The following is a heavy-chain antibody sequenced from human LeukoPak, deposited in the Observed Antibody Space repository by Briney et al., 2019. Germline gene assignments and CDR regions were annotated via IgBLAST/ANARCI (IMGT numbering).Heavy chain of an antibody. CDR2: IWYDGSNK. CDR3: ARDRAYYYYGMDV. V-gene: IGHV3-33*08. J-gene: IGHJ6*02. CDR1: GFTFSSYW. Sequence: PGGSLRLSCAASGFTFSSYWMSWVRQAPGKGLEWVAVIWYDGSNKYYADSVKGRFTISRDNSKNTLYLQMNSLRAEDTAVYYCARDRAYYYYGMDVWGQGTTVTVSS.